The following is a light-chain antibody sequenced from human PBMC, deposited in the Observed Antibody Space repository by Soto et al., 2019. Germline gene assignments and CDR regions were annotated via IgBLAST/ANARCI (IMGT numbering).Light chain of an antibody. CDR2: GAS. V-gene: IGKV3-15*01. CDR1: QSVGGN. Sequence: EIVMTQSPATLSVSPGERATLSCRASQSVGGNLAWYQQRPGQAPRLLIYGASTRATGIPARFSGSGSGTEFTLTISSLQSEDFAVYYCQENKDWRFTCGTGTKVDIK. J-gene: IGKJ3*01. CDR3: QENKDWRFT.